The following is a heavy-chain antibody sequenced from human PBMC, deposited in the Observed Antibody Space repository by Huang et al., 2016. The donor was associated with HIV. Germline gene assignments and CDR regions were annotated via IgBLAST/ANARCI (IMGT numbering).Heavy chain of an antibody. CDR3: VRGTRYGDYGLRHYYYYMDV. Sequence: QVQLVQSGAEVKTPGASVKVSYKASGYTFSSHDINWVRQAPGQGLEWMGWMNPKSVHTGYSQKFQGRVNMTRGTSITTAYMELSSLRSADTAVYYCVRGTRYGDYGLRHYYYYMDVWGKGTTVTVSS. V-gene: IGHV1-8*01. CDR2: MNPKSVHT. CDR1: GYTFSSHD. J-gene: IGHJ6*03. D-gene: IGHD4-17*01.